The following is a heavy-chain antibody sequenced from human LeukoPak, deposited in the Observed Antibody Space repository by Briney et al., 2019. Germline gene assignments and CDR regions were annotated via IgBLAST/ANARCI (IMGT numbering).Heavy chain of an antibody. V-gene: IGHV4-34*01. J-gene: IGHJ3*02. Sequence: SETLSLTCAVYGGSFSGYYWSWIRQPPGKGLEWIGEINHSGSTNYNPSLKSRVTISVDTSKNQFSLKLSSVTAADTAVYYCARDLYYYDSSGYYVAFDIWGQGTMVTVSS. CDR2: INHSGST. CDR1: GGSFSGYY. CDR3: ARDLYYYDSSGYYVAFDI. D-gene: IGHD3-22*01.